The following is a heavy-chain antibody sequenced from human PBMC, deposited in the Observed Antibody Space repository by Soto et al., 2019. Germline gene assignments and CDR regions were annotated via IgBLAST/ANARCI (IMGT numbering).Heavy chain of an antibody. V-gene: IGHV1-46*01. CDR1: GYTFTSYY. CDR3: ASHSSSFADYYGMDV. D-gene: IGHD6-13*01. CDR2: INPSGGST. J-gene: IGHJ6*02. Sequence: ASVKVSCTASGYTFTSYYMHWVRQAPGQGLEWMGIINPSGGSTSYAQKFQGRVTMTRDTSTSTVYMELSSLRSEDTAVYYCASHSSSFADYYGMDVWGQGTTVTVSS.